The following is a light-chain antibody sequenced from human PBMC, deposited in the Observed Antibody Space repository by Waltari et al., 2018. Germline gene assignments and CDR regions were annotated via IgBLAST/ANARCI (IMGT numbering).Light chain of an antibody. J-gene: IGKJ4*01. Sequence: DIQMTQSPSSLSASVGDRVTITCRASQDITKYLAWFQQKPGRAPKSLIYGAFILQSGVSSNFSGSGSGTDFTLTITSLQPEDFGTYYCLQYQAYPLIVGGGTKVDIK. CDR1: QDITKY. CDR2: GAF. CDR3: LQYQAYPLI. V-gene: IGKV1-16*02.